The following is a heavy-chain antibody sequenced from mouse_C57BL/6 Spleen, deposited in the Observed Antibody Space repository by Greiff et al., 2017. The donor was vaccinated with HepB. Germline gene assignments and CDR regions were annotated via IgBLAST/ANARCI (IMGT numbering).Heavy chain of an antibody. CDR2: IYPGDGDT. Sequence: QVHVKQSGAELVKPGASVKISCKASGYAFSSYWMNWVKQRPGKGLEWIGQIYPGDGDTNYNGKFKGKATLTADKSSSTAYMQLSSLTSEDSAVYFCASYGYEGAGLAYWGQGTLVTVSA. CDR1: GYAFSSYW. CDR3: ASYGYEGAGLAY. V-gene: IGHV1-80*01. D-gene: IGHD2-2*01. J-gene: IGHJ3*01.